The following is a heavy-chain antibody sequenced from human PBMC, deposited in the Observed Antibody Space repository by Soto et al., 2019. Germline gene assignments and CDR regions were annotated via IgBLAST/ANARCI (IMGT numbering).Heavy chain of an antibody. V-gene: IGHV3-66*01. D-gene: IGHD2-2*01. CDR1: GFTVSSNY. J-gene: IGHJ4*02. Sequence: GGSLRLSCAASGFTVSSNYMSWVRQAPGKGLEWVSVLYSGGSTYYADSVKGRFTISRDNSKNTLYLQMNSLRAEDTAVYYCARGQIPYCSTPTCYGGSFDYWGQGTLVTVSS. CDR2: LYSGGST. CDR3: ARGQIPYCSTPTCYGGSFDY.